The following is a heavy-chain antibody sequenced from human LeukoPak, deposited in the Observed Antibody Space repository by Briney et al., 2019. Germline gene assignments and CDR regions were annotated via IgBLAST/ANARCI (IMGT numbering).Heavy chain of an antibody. CDR3: ARAEGGIAAAGTRY. Sequence: ASVKVSCKASGYTFTSYGISWVRQAPGQGLEWMGWISAYNGNTNYAQKFQGRVTMTRDTSISTAYMELSRLRSDDTAVYYCARAEGGIAAAGTRYWGQGTLVTVSS. J-gene: IGHJ4*02. D-gene: IGHD6-13*01. CDR2: ISAYNGNT. V-gene: IGHV1-18*01. CDR1: GYTFTSYG.